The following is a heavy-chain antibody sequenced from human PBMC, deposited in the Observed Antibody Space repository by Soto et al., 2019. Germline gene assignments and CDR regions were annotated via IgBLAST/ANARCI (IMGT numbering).Heavy chain of an antibody. V-gene: IGHV4-59*01. D-gene: IGHD3-22*01. CDR2: IYYSGST. CDR1: GGSISSYY. Sequence: QVQLQESGPGLVKPSETLSLTCTVSGGSISSYYWSWIRQPPGKGLEWIGYIYYSGSTNYNPSLKSRVTISVDTSKNQFSLKLSSVTAADTAVCYCAREGSDYYDSSGYYRWFDPWGQGTLVTVSS. CDR3: AREGSDYYDSSGYYRWFDP. J-gene: IGHJ5*02.